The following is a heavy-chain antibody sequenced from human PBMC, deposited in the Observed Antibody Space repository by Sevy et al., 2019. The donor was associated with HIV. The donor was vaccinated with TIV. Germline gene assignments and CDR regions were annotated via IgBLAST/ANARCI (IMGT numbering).Heavy chain of an antibody. CDR1: GFTFSSYA. J-gene: IGHJ4*02. V-gene: IGHV3-23*01. D-gene: IGHD5-12*01. Sequence: GGSRRLSCAASGFTFSSYAMSWVRQAPGKGLEWVSAISGSGISTYYADSVKGRFTISRDNSKNTLYLQMNNLRAEDTAVFYCAKGIGYSGYETDYWGQGTLVTVSS. CDR3: AKGIGYSGYETDY. CDR2: ISGSGIST.